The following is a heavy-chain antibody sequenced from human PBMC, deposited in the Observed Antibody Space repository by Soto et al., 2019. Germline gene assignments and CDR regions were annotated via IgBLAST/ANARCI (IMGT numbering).Heavy chain of an antibody. Sequence: PGGSLRLSCEGSGFTVSSHAMTWIRQAPGKGPEWVSTITADGGTYYADSVKGRFAMSRDTSESTLYLQMNSLGAEDTAAYYSAPHVSCSGGSCQYDAFAIRGQGTMVTVSS. J-gene: IGHJ3*02. CDR3: APHVSCSGGSCQYDAFAI. CDR2: ITADGGT. V-gene: IGHV3-23*01. D-gene: IGHD2-15*01. CDR1: GFTVSSHA.